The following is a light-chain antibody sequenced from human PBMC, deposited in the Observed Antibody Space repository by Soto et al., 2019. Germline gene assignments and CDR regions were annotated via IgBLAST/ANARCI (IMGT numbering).Light chain of an antibody. J-gene: IGLJ2*01. CDR3: SSYTTRSTLV. CDR1: SGDVGGYNY. CDR2: EVS. V-gene: IGLV2-14*01. Sequence: QSALTQPASVSGSPGQSITISCTGTSGDVGGYNYVSWYQQHPGKAPKVMIYEVSDRPSGVSIRFSGSKSGNTASLTISGLQAEDEADYYCSSYTTRSTLVFGGGTKVTVL.